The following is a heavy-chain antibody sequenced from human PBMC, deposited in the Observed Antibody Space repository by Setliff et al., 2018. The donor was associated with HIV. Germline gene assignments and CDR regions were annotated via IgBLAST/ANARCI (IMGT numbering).Heavy chain of an antibody. Sequence: NPSETLSLTCAVYGGPLSGYFWSWIRQSPGKGLEWIGEISFSGTTNYNPSLKSRVTISVDTSKNRFSLELSSVTAADTALYYCARGPRVSAAVVETPSAYWGQGTRVTVS. CDR1: GGPLSGYF. CDR2: ISFSGTT. D-gene: IGHD6-19*01. V-gene: IGHV4-34*01. J-gene: IGHJ4*02. CDR3: ARGPRVSAAVVETPSAY.